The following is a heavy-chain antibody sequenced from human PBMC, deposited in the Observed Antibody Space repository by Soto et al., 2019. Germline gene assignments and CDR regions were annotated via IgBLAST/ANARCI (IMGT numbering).Heavy chain of an antibody. CDR1: GGSISSGGYY. CDR2: IYYSGST. D-gene: IGHD6-13*01. V-gene: IGHV4-31*03. Sequence: QVQLQESGPGLVKPSQTLSLTCTVSGGSISSGGYYWSWIRQHPGKGLEWIGYIYYSGSTYYNPSLKSRVTISVDTSKNQGSLKLSSVTAADTAVYYCATTIAAAGTPFDYWGQGTLVTVSS. CDR3: ATTIAAAGTPFDY. J-gene: IGHJ4*02.